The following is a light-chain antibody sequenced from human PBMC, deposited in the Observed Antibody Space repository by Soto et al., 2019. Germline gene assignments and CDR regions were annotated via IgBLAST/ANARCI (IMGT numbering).Light chain of an antibody. Sequence: DIVMTQTPLSSPVTLGQPASSSCRSSQSLVNSDGNTYLSWLHQRPGQPPRLLIYKMSNRFSGVXDXSTGSGAGTDFTLKISRVEAEDVGIYYCMQVTQLPYTFGQGTKLEI. J-gene: IGKJ2*01. CDR3: MQVTQLPYT. V-gene: IGKV2-24*01. CDR2: KMS. CDR1: QSLVNSDGNTY.